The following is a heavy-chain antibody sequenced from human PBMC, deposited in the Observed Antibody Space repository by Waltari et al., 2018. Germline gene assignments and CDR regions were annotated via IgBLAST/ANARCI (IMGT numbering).Heavy chain of an antibody. D-gene: IGHD3-10*01. V-gene: IGHV1-3*01. CDR2: INAGYGNT. J-gene: IGHJ4*02. CDR3: ARPADYGSGSYYFDY. CDR1: GYTFTSYA. Sequence: QVQLVQSGAEVKKPGASVKVSCKASGYTFTSYAMHWVRQAPGQRLEWMGWINAGYGNTKYSQKFQGRVTITRDTSASTAYMELSSLRSEDTAVYYCARPADYGSGSYYFDYWGQGTLVTVSS.